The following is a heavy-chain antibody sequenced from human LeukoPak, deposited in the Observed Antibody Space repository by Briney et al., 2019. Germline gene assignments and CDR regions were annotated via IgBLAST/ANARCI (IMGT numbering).Heavy chain of an antibody. CDR1: GYDISSGYY. J-gene: IGHJ6*03. Sequence: SETLSLTCSVSGYDISSGYYWGWIRQSSGKGLEWIGSIYHGGNTYYSQSLKSRVTISIDASKNQFSLRLTSVIAEDTAVYYCARVQGDYFMDVWGKRTTVTVSS. V-gene: IGHV4-38-2*02. CDR2: IYHGGNT. D-gene: IGHD1-26*01. CDR3: ARVQGDYFMDV.